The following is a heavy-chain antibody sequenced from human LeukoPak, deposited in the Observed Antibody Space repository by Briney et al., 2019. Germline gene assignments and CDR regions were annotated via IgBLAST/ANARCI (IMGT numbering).Heavy chain of an antibody. CDR3: ARVPSIAVAELDY. Sequence: SGGSLRLSCAASGFTFTSYSMSWVRQAPGKGLEWVSAISGSGGSTYYADSVKGRFTISRDNSKNTLYLQMNSLRAEDTAVYYCARVPSIAVAELDYWGQGTLVTVSS. V-gene: IGHV3-23*01. CDR1: GFTFTSYS. J-gene: IGHJ4*02. D-gene: IGHD6-19*01. CDR2: ISGSGGST.